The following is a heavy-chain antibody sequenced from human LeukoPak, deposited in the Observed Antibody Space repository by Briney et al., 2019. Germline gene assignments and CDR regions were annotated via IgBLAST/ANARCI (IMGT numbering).Heavy chain of an antibody. Sequence: SETLSLTCTVSGYSISSGYYWGWIRQPPGKGLEWIGSIYHSGRTFYNPSLKSRVTISVDTSKNQFSLKLTSVTAADTAVYYCARLRNYYDRSGYKQLWFDPWGQGTLVTVSS. V-gene: IGHV4-38-2*02. CDR3: ARLRNYYDRSGYKQLWFDP. J-gene: IGHJ5*02. CDR1: GYSISSGYY. D-gene: IGHD3-22*01. CDR2: IYHSGRT.